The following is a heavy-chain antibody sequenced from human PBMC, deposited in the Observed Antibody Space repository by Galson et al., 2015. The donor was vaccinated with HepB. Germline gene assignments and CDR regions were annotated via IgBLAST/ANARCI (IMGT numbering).Heavy chain of an antibody. D-gene: IGHD2-2*01. CDR1: GFTFRSHS. J-gene: IGHJ4*02. CDR2: ICSSSSYI. V-gene: IGHV3-21*01. Sequence: SLRLSSVASGFTFRSHSMHWVRQAPGKGLEWVSCICSSSSYIDYADSVKGRFTISRDNAKNSLYLQMNSLRAEDMAVYYCARDPSLIHCSSTSCYFDYWGQGTLVIVSS. CDR3: ARDPSLIHCSSTSCYFDY.